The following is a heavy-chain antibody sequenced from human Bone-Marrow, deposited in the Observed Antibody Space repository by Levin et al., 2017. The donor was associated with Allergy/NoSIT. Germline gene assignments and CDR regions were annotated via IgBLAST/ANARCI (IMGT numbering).Heavy chain of an antibody. CDR3: ASPTHIVVVPAAIYDYYYDMDV. CDR2: ISGSGDST. J-gene: IGHJ6*02. D-gene: IGHD2-2*01. Sequence: GESLKISCAASGFTFISYAMSWVRQAPGKGLEWVSSISGSGDSTYYADSVRGRFTISRDNSKNTLYLQMNSLRAEDTAVYYCASPTHIVVVPAAIYDYYYDMDVWGQGTTVAVSS. V-gene: IGHV3-23*01. CDR1: GFTFISYA.